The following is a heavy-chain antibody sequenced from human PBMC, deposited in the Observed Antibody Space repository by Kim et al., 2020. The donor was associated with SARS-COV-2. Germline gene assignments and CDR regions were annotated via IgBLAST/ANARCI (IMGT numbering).Heavy chain of an antibody. CDR2: ISYDGSNK. CDR3: AKDLYGSGSGLDV. CDR1: GFTFSIYG. J-gene: IGHJ6*02. D-gene: IGHD3-10*01. Sequence: GGSLRLSCAASGFTFSIYGMHWVRQAPGKGLEWVAVISYDGSNKYYTDSVKGRFTISRDNSKNTLYLQMNSLRAEDTAVYYCAKDLYGSGSGLDVWGQGTRVTVSS. V-gene: IGHV3-30*18.